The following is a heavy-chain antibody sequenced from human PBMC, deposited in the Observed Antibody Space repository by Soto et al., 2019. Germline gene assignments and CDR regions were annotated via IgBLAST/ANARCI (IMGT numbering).Heavy chain of an antibody. CDR1: GFTFTTYA. CDR2: INSAGTT. CDR3: AKDWYEDY. V-gene: IGHV3-23*01. Sequence: EVQLLESGGGLVQPGGSLRLSCAASGFTFTTYAMTWVRQAPGKGLEWVSAINSAGTTYYADSVKGRFTISRDNAKNTLSLQMHCLSSEDTAVYYCAKDWYEDYWGQGTLVTVSS. J-gene: IGHJ4*02. D-gene: IGHD6-13*01.